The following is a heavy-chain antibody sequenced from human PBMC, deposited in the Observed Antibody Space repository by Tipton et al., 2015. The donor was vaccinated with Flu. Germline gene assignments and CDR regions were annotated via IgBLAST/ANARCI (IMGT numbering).Heavy chain of an antibody. CDR2: ISSSSSYI. Sequence: SLRLSCAASGFTFNTYSMNWVRQAPGEGLEWVSSISSSSSYIYYADSVKGRFTISRDNAENSLFLQMNSLRAEDTALFYCSRSYYDSRGYVMDAFDIWGQGTMVTVSS. CDR1: GFTFNTYS. D-gene: IGHD3-22*01. CDR3: SRSYYDSRGYVMDAFDI. V-gene: IGHV3-21*01. J-gene: IGHJ3*02.